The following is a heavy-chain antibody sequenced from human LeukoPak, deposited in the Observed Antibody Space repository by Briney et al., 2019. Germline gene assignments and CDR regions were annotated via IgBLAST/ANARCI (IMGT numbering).Heavy chain of an antibody. CDR1: GFTFSTYW. V-gene: IGHV3-74*01. CDR2: INTDGSNT. Sequence: GGSLRLSCAASGFTFSTYWMHWVRQAPEKGLVWVSRINTDGSNTTYADSVKGRFTISRDNSKNTLYLQMNSLRAEDTAVYYCARGSYGSGSYSPFDYWGQGALVTVSS. CDR3: ARGSYGSGSYSPFDY. D-gene: IGHD3-10*01. J-gene: IGHJ4*02.